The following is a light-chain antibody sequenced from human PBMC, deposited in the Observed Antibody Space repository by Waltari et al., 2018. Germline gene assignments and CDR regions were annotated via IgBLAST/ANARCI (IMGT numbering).Light chain of an antibody. J-gene: IGKJ1*01. Sequence: DIVVTQSPLYLPVTPGEPASISCRSSQSLLHRNGNNYLDCYLQKPGQSPQLLIYLGSSRASGVPDRFSGSGSGTDFTLRISRVEAEDVGVYYCMQSLQSLWTFGPGTKVEIK. CDR3: MQSLQSLWT. V-gene: IGKV2-28*01. CDR1: QSLLHRNGNNY. CDR2: LGS.